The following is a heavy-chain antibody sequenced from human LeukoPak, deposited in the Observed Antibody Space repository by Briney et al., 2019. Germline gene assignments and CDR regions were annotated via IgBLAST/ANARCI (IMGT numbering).Heavy chain of an antibody. CDR3: VISASSHSHYIDV. D-gene: IGHD2-15*01. CDR1: GDSIIRYF. CDR2: DYYIGT. V-gene: IGHV4-59*03. Sequence: SETLSLTCSVSGDSIIRYFWSWIRQPPGKGREWIGCDYYIGTKYSQAFTSRVTISVDRSNNQFTLNLNSVMSADTAVLCFVISASSHSHYIDVWGKGTPVTVSS. J-gene: IGHJ6*03.